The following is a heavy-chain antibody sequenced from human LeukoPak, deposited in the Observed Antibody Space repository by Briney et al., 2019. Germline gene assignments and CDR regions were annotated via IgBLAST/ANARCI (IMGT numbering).Heavy chain of an antibody. CDR3: AKAPVTSCRGAYCYPFDS. V-gene: IGHV3-30*02. D-gene: IGHD2-21*01. CDR2: TPYDGKYE. J-gene: IGHJ4*02. CDR1: GFTFSSYS. Sequence: GGSLRLSCAASGFTFSSYSMNWVRQAPGKGLEWLAFTPYDGKYEFYADSVKGRFTISRDNSKNTLYLQMNSLRAEDAAVYLCAKAPVTSCRGAYCYPFDSWGQGTLVTVSS.